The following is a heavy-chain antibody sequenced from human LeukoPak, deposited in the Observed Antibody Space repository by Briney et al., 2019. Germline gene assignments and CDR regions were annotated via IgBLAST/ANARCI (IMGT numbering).Heavy chain of an antibody. Sequence: SETLSLTCTVSGGSISSSRYYWGWLRQPPGKGLEWIGNIYYSGSTYYNPPLKSRVTISVDTSKNQFSLKLSSVTAADTAVYYCASALQGAFDIWGQGTMVTVSS. CDR3: ASALQGAFDI. CDR2: IYYSGST. CDR1: GGSISSSRYY. J-gene: IGHJ3*02. D-gene: IGHD4-11*01. V-gene: IGHV4-39*01.